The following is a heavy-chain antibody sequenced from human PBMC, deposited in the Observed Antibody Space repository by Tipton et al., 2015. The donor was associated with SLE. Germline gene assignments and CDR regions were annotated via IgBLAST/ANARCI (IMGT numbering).Heavy chain of an antibody. Sequence: TLSLTCTVSGGSISSSSYYWGWIRQPPGKGLEWIGSIYYSGSTYYNPSLKSRVTISVDTSKNQFSLKLSCVTAADTAVYYCARGVVGQWLVGGYFQHWGQGTLVTVSS. J-gene: IGHJ1*01. CDR3: ARGVVGQWLVGGYFQH. D-gene: IGHD6-19*01. V-gene: IGHV4-39*07. CDR2: IYYSGST. CDR1: GGSISSSSYY.